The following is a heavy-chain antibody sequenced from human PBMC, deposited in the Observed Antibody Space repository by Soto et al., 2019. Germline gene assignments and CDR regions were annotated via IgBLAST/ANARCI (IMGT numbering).Heavy chain of an antibody. CDR3: ARDFPKSLWCSSTSCYYYYGMDV. V-gene: IGHV3-21*01. D-gene: IGHD2-2*01. J-gene: IGHJ6*02. CDR1: GFTFSSYS. Sequence: GGSLRLSCAASGFTFSSYSMNWVRQAPGKGLEWVSSISSSSSYIYYADSVKGRFTISRDNAKNSLYLQMNSLRAEDTAVYYCARDFPKSLWCSSTSCYYYYGMDVWGQGTTVTVSS. CDR2: ISSSSSYI.